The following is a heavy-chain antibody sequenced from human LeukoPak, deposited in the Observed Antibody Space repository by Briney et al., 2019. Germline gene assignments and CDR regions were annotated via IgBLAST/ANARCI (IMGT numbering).Heavy chain of an antibody. D-gene: IGHD5-24*01. J-gene: IGHJ4*02. CDR3: ARGTSRGWLQIEGYDY. CDR2: IYTSGST. V-gene: IGHV4-4*07. Sequence: SETLSLTCTVSGGSISSYYWSWIRQPAGKGLEWIGRIYTSGSTNYNPSLKSRVTMSVDTSKNQFPLKLSSVTAADTAVYYCARGTSRGWLQIEGYDYWGQGTLVTVSS. CDR1: GGSISSYY.